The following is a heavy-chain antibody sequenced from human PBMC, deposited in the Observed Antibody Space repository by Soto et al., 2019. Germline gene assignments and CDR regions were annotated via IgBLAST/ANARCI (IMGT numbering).Heavy chain of an antibody. CDR1: GLTLSGYE. CDR3: ARGSGSYKTDY. CDR2: ISSIGGTM. V-gene: IGHV3-48*03. Sequence: GGSLRLSCAASGLTLSGYEMNWVRQAPGKGLEWVSYISSIGGTMYYADSVKGRFTISRDDAKNSLYLQMSSLRADDTAVYYCARGSGSYKTDYWGQGTLVTVSS. D-gene: IGHD3-10*01. J-gene: IGHJ4*02.